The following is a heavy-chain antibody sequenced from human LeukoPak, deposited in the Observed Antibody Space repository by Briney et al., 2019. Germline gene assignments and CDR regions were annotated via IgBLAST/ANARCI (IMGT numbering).Heavy chain of an antibody. CDR2: ISYDGSNK. CDR1: GLTFSSSW. Sequence: GGSLRLSCAVSGLTFSSSWMDWVRQAPGKGLEWVAVISYDGSNKYYADSVKGRFTISRDNSKNTLYLQMNSLRAEDTAVYYCARDNIAAAGYYYYGMDVWGQGTTVTVSS. D-gene: IGHD6-13*01. CDR3: ARDNIAAAGYYYYGMDV. J-gene: IGHJ6*02. V-gene: IGHV3-30-3*01.